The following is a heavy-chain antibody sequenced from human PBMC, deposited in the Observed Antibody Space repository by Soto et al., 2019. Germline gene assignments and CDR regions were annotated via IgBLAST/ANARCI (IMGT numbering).Heavy chain of an antibody. CDR2: ISSDSRSI. D-gene: IGHD3-10*01. CDR3: ARGRLWSFDY. Sequence: DVQLVESGGALVQPGGSLRLSCAASGLTFSIYSMNWVRQAPGKGLEWVSYISSDSRSIYYADSVKGRFTISRDNAKNSLYLQMHSLRDEDTAIYYCARGRLWSFDYWGQGTLVTVSS. V-gene: IGHV3-48*02. J-gene: IGHJ4*02. CDR1: GLTFSIYS.